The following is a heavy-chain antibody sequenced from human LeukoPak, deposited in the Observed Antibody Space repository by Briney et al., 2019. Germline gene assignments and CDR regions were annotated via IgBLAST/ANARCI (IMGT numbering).Heavy chain of an antibody. Sequence: GASVKVSCKASGYIFTGYYMHWVRQAPGQGLEWMGWINPNSGDTNYAQKFQGRVTMTRDTSISTAYMELSRLRSDDTAVYYCARGKGYSYGPGRGYYFDYWGQGTLVTVSS. CDR3: ARGKGYSYGPGRGYYFDY. J-gene: IGHJ4*02. V-gene: IGHV1-2*02. D-gene: IGHD5-18*01. CDR1: GYIFTGYY. CDR2: INPNSGDT.